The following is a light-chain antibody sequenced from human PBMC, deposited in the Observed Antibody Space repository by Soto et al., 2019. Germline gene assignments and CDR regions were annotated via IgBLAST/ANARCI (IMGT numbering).Light chain of an antibody. Sequence: DIVMTQSPDFLAMSLGERATINCKSSQSVPHNSNGKQSLVWYQQKPGRPPKVLFYWASVRESGVPDRFSASGSGTDFTLTISSLQVEDAAVYYCQQYSGYPLTFGGGTKVEIK. CDR3: QQYSGYPLT. J-gene: IGKJ4*01. V-gene: IGKV4-1*01. CDR1: QSVPHNSNGKQS. CDR2: WAS.